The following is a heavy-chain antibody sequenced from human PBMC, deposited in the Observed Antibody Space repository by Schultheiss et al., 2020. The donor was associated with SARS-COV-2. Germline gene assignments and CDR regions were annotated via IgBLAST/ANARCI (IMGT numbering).Heavy chain of an antibody. Sequence: ASVKVSCKASGYTFTSYYMHWVRQAPGQGLEWMGWISAYNGNTNYAQKLQGRVTMTTDTSTSTAYMELRSLRSDDTAVYYCARDYDYGDYPIDYWGQGTLVTVSS. V-gene: IGHV1-18*04. CDR2: ISAYNGNT. CDR3: ARDYDYGDYPIDY. D-gene: IGHD4-17*01. J-gene: IGHJ4*02. CDR1: GYTFTSYY.